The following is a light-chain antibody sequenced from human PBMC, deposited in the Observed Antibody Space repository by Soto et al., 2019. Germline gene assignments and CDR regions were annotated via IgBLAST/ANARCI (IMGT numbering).Light chain of an antibody. CDR2: DAS. V-gene: IGKV1-5*01. CDR3: RQYSSFSRT. Sequence: DIQMTQSPSSLSASVGVKVTITCRASPRFTTWLAWYQKKPGKAPKVLIYDASILEGGVPSRFTGSGSETEFTLTISSLQPDDFATYYCRQYSSFSRTFRQGTKVEIK. CDR1: PRFTTW. J-gene: IGKJ1*01.